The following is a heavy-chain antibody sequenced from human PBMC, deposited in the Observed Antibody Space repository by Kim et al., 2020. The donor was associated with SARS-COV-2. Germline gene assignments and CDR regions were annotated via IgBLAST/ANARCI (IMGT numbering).Heavy chain of an antibody. CDR1: GFTFSDYY. CDR2: ISSSSSYT. D-gene: IGHD4-17*01. J-gene: IGHJ4*02. Sequence: GGSLRLSCAASGFTFSDYYMSWIRQAPGKGLEWVSYISSSSSYTNYADSVKGRFTISRDNAKNSLYLQMNSLRAEDTAVYYCARAMTTHLVYFDYWGQGTLVTVSS. V-gene: IGHV3-11*05. CDR3: ARAMTTHLVYFDY.